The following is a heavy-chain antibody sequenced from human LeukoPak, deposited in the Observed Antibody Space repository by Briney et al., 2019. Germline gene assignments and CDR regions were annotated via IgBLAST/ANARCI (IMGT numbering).Heavy chain of an antibody. Sequence: SETLSLTCTVSGGSISSYYWSWIRQPPGKGLEWIGYIYYSGSTNYNPSLKSRVTISVDTSKNQFSLKLSSVTAADTAVYYCARLRYSGSFGFDYWGQGTLVTVSS. V-gene: IGHV4-59*01. CDR3: ARLRYSGSFGFDY. D-gene: IGHD1-26*01. J-gene: IGHJ4*02. CDR1: GGSISSYY. CDR2: IYYSGST.